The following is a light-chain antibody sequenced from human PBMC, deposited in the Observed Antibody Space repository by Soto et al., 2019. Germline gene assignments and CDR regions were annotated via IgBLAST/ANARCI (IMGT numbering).Light chain of an antibody. Sequence: DVLMTQSPLSLAVTLGQPASFSCSSSQSLVDHDGNTYLSWFHQRPGHSPRRLIYQVSKRDSGVPDRFSGSGSVTDFTLTISRVQAEDVGVYYCLQGTHWPLAFGPGSKVHIK. V-gene: IGKV2-30*01. CDR3: LQGTHWPLA. J-gene: IGKJ3*01. CDR2: QVS. CDR1: QSLVDHDGNTY.